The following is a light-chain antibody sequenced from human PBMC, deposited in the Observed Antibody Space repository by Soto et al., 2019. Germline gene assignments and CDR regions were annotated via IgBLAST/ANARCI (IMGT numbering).Light chain of an antibody. CDR3: LQHNSYPRT. J-gene: IGKJ1*01. CDR1: QGISSY. CDR2: AAS. Sequence: DIQLTQSPSFLSASVGDSVTITCRASQGISSYLAWYQQKPGKAPKLLIYAASTLQSGVPSRFSGSGSGTEFTLTISSLQPEDFATYYCLQHNSYPRTFGQGTKVDIK. V-gene: IGKV1-9*01.